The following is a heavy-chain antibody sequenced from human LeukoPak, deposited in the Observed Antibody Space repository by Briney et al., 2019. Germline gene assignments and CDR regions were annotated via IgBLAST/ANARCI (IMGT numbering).Heavy chain of an antibody. CDR1: GFTFSSYA. CDR3: ARSGVGATRGWFDP. Sequence: GGSLRLSCAASGFTFSSYAMHWVRQAPGKGLEWVAVISYDGSNKYYADSVKGRFTISRDNSKNTLYLQMNSLRAEDTAVYYCARSGVGATRGWFDPWGQGTLVTVSS. CDR2: ISYDGSNK. V-gene: IGHV3-30-3*01. D-gene: IGHD1-26*01. J-gene: IGHJ5*02.